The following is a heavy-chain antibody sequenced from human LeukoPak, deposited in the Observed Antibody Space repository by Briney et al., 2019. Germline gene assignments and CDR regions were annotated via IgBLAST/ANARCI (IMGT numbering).Heavy chain of an antibody. CDR1: GFTFNSYA. V-gene: IGHV3-23*01. CDR2: ISGNGVST. CDR3: AKGRGYSDEGPGY. J-gene: IGHJ4*02. D-gene: IGHD4-17*01. Sequence: GGSLRLSCAASGFTFNSYAMSWVRQAPGKGLEWVSGISGNGVSTYYADSVKGRFTISRDNSKNTLDLQMNSLRAEDTAVYYCAKGRGYSDEGPGYWGQGTLVTVSS.